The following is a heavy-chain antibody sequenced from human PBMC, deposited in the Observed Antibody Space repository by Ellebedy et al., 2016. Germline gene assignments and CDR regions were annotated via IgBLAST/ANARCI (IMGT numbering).Heavy chain of an antibody. V-gene: IGHV3-74*01. D-gene: IGHD3-9*01. CDR2: IDTDGRTT. Sequence: GESLKISCAGSGVTLSRHDMHWVRQVPGKGLVWVSRIDTDGRTTDYADSVKGRFTVSRDNARNTLFLQMNSLGAEDTAVYYCSSDLTGIRDFWGQGTLVTVSS. CDR1: GVTLSRHD. J-gene: IGHJ4*02. CDR3: SSDLTGIRDF.